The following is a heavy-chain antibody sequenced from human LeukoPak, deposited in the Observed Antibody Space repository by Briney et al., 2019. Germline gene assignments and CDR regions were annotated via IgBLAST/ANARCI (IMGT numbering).Heavy chain of an antibody. D-gene: IGHD3-22*01. CDR1: GYTFTGYY. CDR2: INPNSGGR. CDR3: ASPADNYYNSSGYYLDY. Sequence: ASVKVSCKASGYTFTGYYMHWVRQAPGQGLEWMGWINPNSGGRNYAQKFQGRVTMTRDTSISTAYVELSRLRSDDTAVYYCASPADNYYNSSGYYLDYWGEGTLVTVSS. J-gene: IGHJ4*02. V-gene: IGHV1-2*02.